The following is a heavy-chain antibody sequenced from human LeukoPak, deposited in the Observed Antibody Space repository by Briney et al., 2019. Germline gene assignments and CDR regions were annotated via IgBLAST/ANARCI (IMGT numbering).Heavy chain of an antibody. D-gene: IGHD3-22*01. CDR1: GGSITGYY. J-gene: IGHJ3*02. CDR2: IYYSGST. Sequence: SETLSLTCTVSGGSITGYYWGWLRQPPGKGLEWIGYIYYSGSTNYNPSLKSRVTISVDTSKNQFSLKLSSVTAADTAVYYCARDSNYYDSSGYYLDAFDIWGQGTMVTVSS. V-gene: IGHV4-59*01. CDR3: ARDSNYYDSSGYYLDAFDI.